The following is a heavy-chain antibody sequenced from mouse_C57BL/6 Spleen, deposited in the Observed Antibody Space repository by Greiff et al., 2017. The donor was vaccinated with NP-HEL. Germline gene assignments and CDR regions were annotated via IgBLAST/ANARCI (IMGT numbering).Heavy chain of an antibody. J-gene: IGHJ4*01. CDR1: GYSITSGYY. CDR2: ISYDGSN. D-gene: IGHD1-1*01. CDR3: AREEDYYGSSYNAMDY. Sequence: DVKLQESGPGLVKPSQSLSLTCSVTGYSITSGYYWNWIRQFPGNKLEWMGYISYDGSNNYNPSLKNRISITRDTSKNQFFLKLNSVTTEDTATYYCAREEDYYGSSYNAMDYWGQGTSVTVSS. V-gene: IGHV3-6*01.